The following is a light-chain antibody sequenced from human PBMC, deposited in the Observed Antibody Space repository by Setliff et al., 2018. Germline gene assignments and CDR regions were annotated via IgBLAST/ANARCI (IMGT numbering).Light chain of an antibody. Sequence: QSVLTQPPSVSGAPGQRVTISCTGTSSDIGAGYGVHWYQQLPGTAPKLLIYGNSNRPSGVPDRFSGSKSGTSASLAIAGLQAEDEADYYCQSYGGSLSGYVFGNGTKVTVL. V-gene: IGLV1-40*01. J-gene: IGLJ1*01. CDR3: QSYGGSLSGYV. CDR2: GNS. CDR1: SSDIGAGYG.